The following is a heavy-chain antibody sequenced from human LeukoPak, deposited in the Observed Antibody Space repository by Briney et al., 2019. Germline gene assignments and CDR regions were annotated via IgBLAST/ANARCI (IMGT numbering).Heavy chain of an antibody. Sequence: GGSLRLSCAASGFTFRSYWMHWVRQAPGKGLVWVSRMNSDGTRTSYADSVKGRFTISRDNAKNTLYLQMNSLRAEDTAVYYCARGDLYSSSSEDYWGQGTLVIVSS. V-gene: IGHV3-74*01. CDR2: MNSDGTRT. D-gene: IGHD6-6*01. CDR1: GFTFRSYW. CDR3: ARGDLYSSSSEDY. J-gene: IGHJ4*02.